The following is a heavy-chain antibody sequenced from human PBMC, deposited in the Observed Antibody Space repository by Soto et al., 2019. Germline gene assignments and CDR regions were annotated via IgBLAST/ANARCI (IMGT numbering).Heavy chain of an antibody. CDR1: GFTFSDSW. J-gene: IGHJ4*02. CDR2: IKQDGSQT. D-gene: IGHD5-18*01. CDR3: VRESTWLRHYDS. V-gene: IGHV3-7*01. Sequence: EVQLLESGGGLVQPGGSLRLSCVVSGFTFSDSWMGWVRQAPGKGLEWVANIKQDGSQTPYQPSLRGRFVISRDNTLKTLYLHMSSLRAEDTAVYYCVRESTWLRHYDSWGQGTVVTVSS.